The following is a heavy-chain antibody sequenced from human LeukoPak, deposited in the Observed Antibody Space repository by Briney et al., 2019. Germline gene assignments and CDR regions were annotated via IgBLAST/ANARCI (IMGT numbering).Heavy chain of an antibody. J-gene: IGHJ6*04. CDR2: ISSSGGST. V-gene: IGHV3-23*01. Sequence: GGSLRLSCAASGFIVSGNDMSWVRQAPGKGLEWVSAISSSGGSTYYADSVKGRFTISRDNSKNTLYLQMNSLRAEDTAVYYCAKGPDRLASSSSMDVWGKGTTVTVSS. CDR3: AKGPDRLASSSSMDV. CDR1: GFIVSGND. D-gene: IGHD6-6*01.